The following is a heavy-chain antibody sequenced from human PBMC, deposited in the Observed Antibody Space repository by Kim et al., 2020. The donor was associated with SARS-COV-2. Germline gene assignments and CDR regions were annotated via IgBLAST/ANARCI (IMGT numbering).Heavy chain of an antibody. CDR2: MSGTSNNK. CDR3: AKAAWGSSPPYYFDS. D-gene: IGHD3-16*01. V-gene: IGHV3-23*01. Sequence: GGSLRLSCDTSGFGFRNYAMSWVRRAPGKGLEWVSSMSGTSNNKFYSASVQGRFTIFRDYSKNTVSLQMNSLTVEDTALYFCAKAAWGSSPPYYFDSWGPGTLVTVSS. J-gene: IGHJ4*02. CDR1: GFGFRNYA.